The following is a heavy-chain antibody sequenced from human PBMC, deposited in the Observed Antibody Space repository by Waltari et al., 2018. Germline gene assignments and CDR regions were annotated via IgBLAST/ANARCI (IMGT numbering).Heavy chain of an antibody. V-gene: IGHV4-34*01. CDR1: GGSFSGYY. Sequence: QVQLQQWGAGLLKPSEPLSLTCAVYGGSFSGYYSSWIRQLQGKVLACVGEINPSGSTNYNPSLKIRVTITVDTSKNQFSLKLSSVTAADTAVYYCARHRIRITMIVVVRSLEWEGFDPWGQGTLVTVSS. CDR3: ARHRIRITMIVVVRSLEWEGFDP. D-gene: IGHD3-22*01. J-gene: IGHJ5*02. CDR2: INPSGST.